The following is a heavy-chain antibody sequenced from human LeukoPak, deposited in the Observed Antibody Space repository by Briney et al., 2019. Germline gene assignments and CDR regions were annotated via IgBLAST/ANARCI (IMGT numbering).Heavy chain of an antibody. J-gene: IGHJ4*02. CDR3: VRDLGEWELLRGIFYDY. Sequence: ASVKVSCKASGYTFTSFGISWVRQAPGQGPEWMAWISAYNGDTKYAEKVQGRVTMTTDISTSTVYLELRSLRSDDTAVYYCVRDLGEWELLRGIFYDYWGQGSLVTVSS. D-gene: IGHD1-26*01. V-gene: IGHV1-18*01. CDR1: GYTFTSFG. CDR2: ISAYNGDT.